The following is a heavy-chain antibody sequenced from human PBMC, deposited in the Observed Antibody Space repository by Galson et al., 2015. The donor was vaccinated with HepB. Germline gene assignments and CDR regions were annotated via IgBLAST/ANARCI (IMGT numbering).Heavy chain of an antibody. J-gene: IGHJ3*02. D-gene: IGHD4-17*01. CDR2: IKQDGSEK. CDR3: ARASYGDWGSDASDI. Sequence: SLRLSCAASGFTFSNYWMNWVRQAPGKGLEWVANIKQDGSEKHYVESVEGRFTISRDDAKNSVDLQMSSMRAEDTAVYYCARASYGDWGSDASDIWGQGTMVTVSS. V-gene: IGHV3-7*01. CDR1: GFTFSNYW.